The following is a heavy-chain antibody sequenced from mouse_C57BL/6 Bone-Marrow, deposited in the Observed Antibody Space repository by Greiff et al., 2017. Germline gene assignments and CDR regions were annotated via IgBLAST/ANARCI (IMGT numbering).Heavy chain of an antibody. V-gene: IGHV5-9*04. Sequence: LQQSGGGLVKPGGSLKLSCAASGFTFSSYTMSWVRQTPAKRLEWVATISGGGGNTYYPDSVKGRFTISRDNAKNTLYLQMRSLRSEDTAVYCCARRHYCGTVFAYWGQGTLVTVSA. CDR1: GFTFSSYT. J-gene: IGHJ3*01. CDR3: ARRHYCGTVFAY. D-gene: IGHD1-1*01. CDR2: ISGGGGNT.